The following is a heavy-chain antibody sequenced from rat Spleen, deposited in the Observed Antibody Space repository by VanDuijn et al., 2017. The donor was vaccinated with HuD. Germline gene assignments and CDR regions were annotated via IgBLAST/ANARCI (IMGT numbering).Heavy chain of an antibody. J-gene: IGHJ1*01. D-gene: IGHD1-4*01. CDR3: TRRSNYPDYWYFDF. CDR1: GFTFSNYG. CDR2: ISYAGSST. Sequence: EVQLVESGGGLVQPGRSLKLSCAASGFTFSNYGMAWVRQAPAKGLEWVATISYAGSSTYYRDSVKGRFTISRDHAKSTLYLQMDSLRSEDTATYYCTRRSNYPDYWYFDFWGPGTMVTVSS. V-gene: IGHV5-29*01.